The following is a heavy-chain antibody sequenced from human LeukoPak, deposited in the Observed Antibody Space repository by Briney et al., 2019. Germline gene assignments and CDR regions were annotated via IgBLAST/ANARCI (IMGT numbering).Heavy chain of an antibody. Sequence: ASVKVSCKASGYTFTSYGISWVRQAPGQGLEWMGWISAYNGNTNYAQKLQGRVTMTTDTPTSTAYMELRSLRSDDTAVYYCAREDLDFWSGYYIGGYYFDYWGQGTLVTVSS. V-gene: IGHV1-18*01. CDR1: GYTFTSYG. J-gene: IGHJ4*02. CDR3: AREDLDFWSGYYIGGYYFDY. D-gene: IGHD3-3*01. CDR2: ISAYNGNT.